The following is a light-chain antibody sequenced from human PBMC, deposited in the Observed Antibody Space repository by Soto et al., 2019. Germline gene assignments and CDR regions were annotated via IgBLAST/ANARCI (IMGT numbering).Light chain of an antibody. J-gene: IGLJ2*01. CDR3: QSYDSSLSGHVV. CDR1: SSNIGAGYD. CDR2: GNS. V-gene: IGLV1-40*01. Sequence: QAVVTQPPSVSGAPGQRVTISCTGSSSNIGAGYDVHWYQQRPGTAPKLLIYGNSNRPSGVPDRFSGSKSGTSASLAITGLQAEDEADYYCQSYDSSLSGHVVFGGGTKLTVL.